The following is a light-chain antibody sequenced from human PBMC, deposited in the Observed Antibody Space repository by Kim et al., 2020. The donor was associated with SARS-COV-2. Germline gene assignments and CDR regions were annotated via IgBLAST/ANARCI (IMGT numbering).Light chain of an antibody. CDR2: GKN. V-gene: IGLV3-19*01. Sequence: VALGQSVRFTCQGDSLRSYYATGYQQKPGQAPRVVIYGKNNRPSGIPYLFSGSSSGNTASLTITGTQAGDEADYYCNSRGSNDDVVFGGGTQLTVL. CDR3: NSRGSNDDVV. CDR1: SLRSYY. J-gene: IGLJ2*01.